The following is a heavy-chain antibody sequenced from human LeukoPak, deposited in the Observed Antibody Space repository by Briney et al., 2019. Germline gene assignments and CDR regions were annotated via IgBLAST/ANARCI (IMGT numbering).Heavy chain of an antibody. Sequence: SETLSLTCTVFGGSVSSGTYYWSWIRQPPGKGLEWFGNVYNSGGTNYNPSLKSRVTISLDTFKNQFSLKLTSVTAADTAVYYCAREHNYGRFDYWGQGTLVVVSS. D-gene: IGHD4-17*01. CDR1: GGSVSSGTYY. V-gene: IGHV4-61*01. J-gene: IGHJ4*02. CDR2: VYNSGGT. CDR3: AREHNYGRFDY.